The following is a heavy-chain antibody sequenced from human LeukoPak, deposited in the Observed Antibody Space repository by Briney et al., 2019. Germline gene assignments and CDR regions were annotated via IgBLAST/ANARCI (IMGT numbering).Heavy chain of an antibody. CDR1: GYTFTGYY. Sequence: ASVKVSCKASGYTFTGYYMHWVRQAPGQGLEWMGWINPNSGGTNYAQKFQGRVTMTRDTSISTAYMELSSLRSEDTAVYYCATTNCSSTSCYGRDYYYYYMDVWGKGTTVTISS. CDR3: ATTNCSSTSCYGRDYYYYYMDV. V-gene: IGHV1-2*02. D-gene: IGHD2-2*01. CDR2: INPNSGGT. J-gene: IGHJ6*03.